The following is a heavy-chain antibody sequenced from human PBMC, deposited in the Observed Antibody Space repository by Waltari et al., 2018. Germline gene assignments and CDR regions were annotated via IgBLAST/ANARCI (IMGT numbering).Heavy chain of an antibody. Sequence: QVQLQESGPGLVKPSQTLSLTCTVSGGSISSGSSYWRWIRPPAGKGLEWIGRIYTSGSTNYNPSLKSRVTISVDTSKNQFSLKLSSVTAADTAVYYCARGTTVTTISYFYGMDVWGQGTTVTVSS. CDR3: ARGTTVTTISYFYGMDV. J-gene: IGHJ6*02. V-gene: IGHV4-61*02. CDR2: IYTSGST. CDR1: GGSISSGSSY. D-gene: IGHD4-4*01.